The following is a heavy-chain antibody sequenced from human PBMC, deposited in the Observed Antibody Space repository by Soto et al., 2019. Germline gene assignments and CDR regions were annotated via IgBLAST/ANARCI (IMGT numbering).Heavy chain of an antibody. CDR1: GFSLTTTGVG. J-gene: IGHJ4*02. Sequence: QITLRESGPSLVKPTETLTLTCTFSGFSLTTTGVGVGWIRQPPGKALEWLAVVFWDGGERYSPSLKSRVTITKDTSKDQVVLTMTNMDPADTATYYCTQVYGSGSWGWYFHSWGQGTLVIVSS. D-gene: IGHD1-26*01. V-gene: IGHV2-5*02. CDR2: VFWDGGE. CDR3: TQVYGSGSWGWYFHS.